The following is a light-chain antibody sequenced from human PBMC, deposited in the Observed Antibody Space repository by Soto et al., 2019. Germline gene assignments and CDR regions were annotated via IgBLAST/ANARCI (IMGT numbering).Light chain of an antibody. V-gene: IGLV2-11*02. J-gene: IGLJ2*01. CDR2: DVS. CDR3: CSYAGYSVF. Sequence: QSVLTQPRSVSGSPGQSVTISCTGTSTDVGMYDYVSWYQQHPGKAPKLMIYDVSKRPSGVPDRFSGSKSGNTASLTISGLQAEDEADYYCCSYAGYSVFFGGGTELTVL. CDR1: STDVGMYDY.